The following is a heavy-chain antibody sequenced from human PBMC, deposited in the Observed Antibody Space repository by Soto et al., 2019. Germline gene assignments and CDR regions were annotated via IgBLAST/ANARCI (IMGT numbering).Heavy chain of an antibody. CDR2: FGPEDGET. CDR3: ATDPVYDSSGYFDY. V-gene: IGHV1-24*01. D-gene: IGHD3-22*01. CDR1: GYTLTELS. Sequence: ASVKVSCKVSGYTLTELSMHWVREAPGKGLEWMGGFGPEDGETIYAQKFQGRVTMTEDTSTDTAYMELSSLRSEDTAVYYCATDPVYDSSGYFDYWGQGTLVTVSS. J-gene: IGHJ4*02.